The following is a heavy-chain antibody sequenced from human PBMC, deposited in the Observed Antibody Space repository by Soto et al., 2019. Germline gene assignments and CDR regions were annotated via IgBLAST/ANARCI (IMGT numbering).Heavy chain of an antibody. CDR3: ARDGGAY. V-gene: IGHV3-30-3*01. CDR2: MSYDGSNK. Sequence: QVQLVESGGGVVQPGRSLRLSCAASGFTFSSYAMHWVRRAPGKGLEWMAVMSYDGSNKYYEDSVKGRFTISRDNSKNTLYLQMNSLRPEDTALYYCARDGGAYWGQGTLVIVSP. CDR1: GFTFSSYA. J-gene: IGHJ4*02. D-gene: IGHD3-16*01.